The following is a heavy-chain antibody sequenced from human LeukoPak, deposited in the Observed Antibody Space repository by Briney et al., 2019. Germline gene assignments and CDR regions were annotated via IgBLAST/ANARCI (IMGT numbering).Heavy chain of an antibody. V-gene: IGHV4-39*01. Sequence: SETLSLTCTVSGGSISSSSYYWGWIRQPPGKGLGWIGSIYYSGSTYYNPSLKSRVTISVDTSKNQFSLKLGSVTAADTAVYYCASRLRWGLGDGYYFDYWGQGTLVTVSS. CDR2: IYYSGST. D-gene: IGHD3-10*01. J-gene: IGHJ4*02. CDR1: GGSISSSSYY. CDR3: ASRLRWGLGDGYYFDY.